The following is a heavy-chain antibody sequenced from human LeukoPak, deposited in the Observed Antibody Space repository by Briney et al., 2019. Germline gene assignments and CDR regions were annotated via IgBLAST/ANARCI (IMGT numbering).Heavy chain of an antibody. V-gene: IGHV1-8*01. CDR1: GYTFTSYD. CDR2: MNPNSGNT. Sequence: ASVKVSCKASGYTFTSYDINWVRQATGQGLEWMGWMNPNSGNTGYAQKFQGRVTMTRNTSISTAYMELGSLRSEDTAVYYCARGPQVLLWFGATLTYRRDYYFDYWGQGTLVTVSS. CDR3: ARGPQVLLWFGATLTYRRDYYFDY. J-gene: IGHJ4*02. D-gene: IGHD3-10*01.